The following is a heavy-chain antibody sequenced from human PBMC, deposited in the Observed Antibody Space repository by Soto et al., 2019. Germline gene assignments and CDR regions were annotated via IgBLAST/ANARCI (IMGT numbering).Heavy chain of an antibody. CDR2: IYYSGST. CDR1: GGSISSYY. V-gene: IGHV4-39*07. D-gene: IGHD5-18*01. CDR3: ARDTAMGIDY. Sequence: PSETLSLTCTVSGGSISSYYWGWIRQPPGKGLEWIGSIYYSGSTYYNPSLKSRVTISVDGSKNQFSLKVNSVTAADTAVYYCARDTAMGIDYWGQGTLVTVSS. J-gene: IGHJ4*02.